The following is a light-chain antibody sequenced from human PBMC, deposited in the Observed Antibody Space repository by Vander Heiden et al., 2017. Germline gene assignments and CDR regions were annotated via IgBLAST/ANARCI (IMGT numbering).Light chain of an antibody. CDR2: DAS. CDR3: QQYDNLLT. V-gene: IGKV1-33*01. Sequence: DFPRTHPPSSLSASVGDRVTITGQASQDISNYLNWYQQKPGKAPKLLIYDASNLETGVPSRFSGSGSGTDFTFTISSLQPEDIATYYCQQYDNLLTFGGGTKVEIK. J-gene: IGKJ4*01. CDR1: QDISNY.